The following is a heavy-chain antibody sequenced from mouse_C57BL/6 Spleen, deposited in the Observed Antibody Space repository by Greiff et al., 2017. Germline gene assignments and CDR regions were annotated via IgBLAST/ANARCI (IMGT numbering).Heavy chain of an antibody. CDR3: ARDYYGSSHG. J-gene: IGHJ2*01. V-gene: IGHV3-6*01. CDR1: GYSITSGYY. CDR2: ISYDGSN. D-gene: IGHD1-1*01. Sequence: EVKLQESGPGLVKPSQSLSLTCSVTGYSITSGYYWNWIRQFPGNKLEWMGYISYDGSNNYNPSLKNRISITRDTSKNQFFLKLNSVTTEDTATYYCARDYYGSSHGWGQGTTLTVSS.